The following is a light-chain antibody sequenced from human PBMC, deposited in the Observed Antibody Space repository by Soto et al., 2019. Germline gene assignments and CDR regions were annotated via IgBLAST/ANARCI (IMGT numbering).Light chain of an antibody. CDR2: AAS. J-gene: IGKJ2*01. V-gene: IGKV1-12*01. CDR3: QQSYRTPYT. CDR1: QGISSW. Sequence: DIQMTQSPSSVSASVGDRVTITCRASQGISSWLAWYQQKAGRAPKLLIYAASYLLSGVPSRFSGSGSGTEFTLTISSLQPEDFATYYCQQSYRTPYTFGQGTKLETK.